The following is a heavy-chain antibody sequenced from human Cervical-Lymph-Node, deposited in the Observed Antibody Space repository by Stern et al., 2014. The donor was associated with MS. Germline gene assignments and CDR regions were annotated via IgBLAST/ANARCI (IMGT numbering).Heavy chain of an antibody. J-gene: IGHJ4*02. CDR1: GYTFNRYY. CDR3: ARDAHGDSFDY. Sequence: QVQLGQSGAEVKKPGASVKVSCEASGYTFNRYYIHWVRQAPGQGLEWVGMINPSGGSTNYAQKFQGRVTMTRDTSTSTVYMELNSLRSDDTATYYCARDAHGDSFDYWGQGTLVTVSS. CDR2: INPSGGST. V-gene: IGHV1-46*02. D-gene: IGHD4-17*01.